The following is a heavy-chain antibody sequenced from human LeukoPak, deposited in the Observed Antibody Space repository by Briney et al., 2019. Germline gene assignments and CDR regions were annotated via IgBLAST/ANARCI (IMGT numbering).Heavy chain of an antibody. CDR1: GYTFTSNY. CDR3: ASGGYDSWFDP. Sequence: ASVKVSCKAFGYTFTSNYMHWVRQAPGQGPEWMGLISPSGGSTTYAQKFQGRVTMTRDTSISTAYMELSRLRSDDTAVYYCASGGYDSWFDPWGQGTLVTVSS. CDR2: ISPSGGST. D-gene: IGHD5-12*01. V-gene: IGHV1-2*02. J-gene: IGHJ5*02.